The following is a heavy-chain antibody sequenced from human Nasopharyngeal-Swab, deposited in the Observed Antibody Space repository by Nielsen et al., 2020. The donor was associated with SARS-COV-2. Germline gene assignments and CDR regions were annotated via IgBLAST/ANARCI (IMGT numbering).Heavy chain of an antibody. CDR1: GFTFSSYE. CDR2: ISSSGSTI. J-gene: IGHJ4*02. V-gene: IGHV3-48*03. D-gene: IGHD6-19*01. CDR3: ARDQGRYSSGWYLDY. Sequence: GESLKISCAASGFTFSSYEMNWVRQAPGKGLECVSYISSSGSTIYYADSVKGRFTISRDNAKNSLYLQMNSLRAEDTAVYYCARDQGRYSSGWYLDYWGQGTLVTVSS.